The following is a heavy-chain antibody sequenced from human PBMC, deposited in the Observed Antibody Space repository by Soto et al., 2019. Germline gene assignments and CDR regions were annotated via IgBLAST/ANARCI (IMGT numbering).Heavy chain of an antibody. D-gene: IGHD1-1*01. Sequence: QVQLQQWGAGLLKPSETLSLTCAVYGGFVSSGSYYWSWIRQHPGKGLEWIGEVSQSGGTHFNPSLKSRVTISVDTSKNQFSLDIYSVTAADTALYYCARVGRGTVTTVVDAFDIWGPGTMVTVSS. CDR3: ARVGRGTVTTVVDAFDI. CDR1: GGFVSSGSYY. CDR2: VSQSGGT. V-gene: IGHV4-34*01. J-gene: IGHJ3*02.